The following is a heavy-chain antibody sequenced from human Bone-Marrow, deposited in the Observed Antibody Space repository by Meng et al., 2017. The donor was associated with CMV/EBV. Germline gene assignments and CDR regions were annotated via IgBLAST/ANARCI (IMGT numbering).Heavy chain of an antibody. CDR1: GFTFSSYS. J-gene: IGHJ5*02. CDR2: ISSSSSTI. V-gene: IGHV3-48*01. D-gene: IGHD6-6*01. CDR3: ARVGIAARLGWFDP. Sequence: GGSLRLSCAASGFTFSSYSMNWVRQAPGKGLEWVSYISSSSSTIYYADSVKGRFTISRDNSKNTLYLQMNSLRAEDTAVYYCARVGIAARLGWFDPWGQGTLVTVYS.